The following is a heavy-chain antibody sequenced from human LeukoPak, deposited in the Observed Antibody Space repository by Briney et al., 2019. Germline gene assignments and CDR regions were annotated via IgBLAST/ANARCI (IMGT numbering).Heavy chain of an antibody. CDR1: RFTFSSYW. V-gene: IGHV3-7*01. CDR2: IKPDGGEK. D-gene: IGHD3-3*01. J-gene: IGHJ4*02. Sequence: GGSLRLSCIASRFTFSSYWMSWVRQAPGKGLEWVANIKPDGGEKYYVDSVKGRFTISRDNAKNSLYLQMSSLRVEDTAVYYCASWAGNTQSDSWSGPFDYWGQGTLVTVSS. CDR3: ASWAGNTQSDSWSGPFDY.